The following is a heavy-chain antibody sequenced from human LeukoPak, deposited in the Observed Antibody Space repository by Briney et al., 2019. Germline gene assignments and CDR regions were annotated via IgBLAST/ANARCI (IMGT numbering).Heavy chain of an antibody. J-gene: IGHJ4*02. CDR3: ARRGTVTTGGYLDY. CDR1: AGSISSSSYY. CDR2: FYYSGST. D-gene: IGHD4-17*01. Sequence: PSETLSLTCTVSAGSISSSSYYWGWIRQPPGKGLEWIGSFYYSGSTYYNPSLKSRVTISVDTSKNQFSLKLSSVTAADTAVYYCARRGTVTTGGYLDYWGQGTLVTVSS. V-gene: IGHV4-39*01.